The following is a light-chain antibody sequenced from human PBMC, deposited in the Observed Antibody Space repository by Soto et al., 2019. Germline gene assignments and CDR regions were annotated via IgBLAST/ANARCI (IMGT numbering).Light chain of an antibody. V-gene: IGKV1-39*01. Sequence: DIQMTQSLSSLSASVGDRVTITCRASQSISSYLNWYQQKPGKAPKLLIYAASSLQSGVPSRFSGSGSGTDFTLTISSLQPEDFATYYCQQSYSTPPSFGQGTKLEIK. CDR3: QQSYSTPPS. J-gene: IGKJ2*01. CDR2: AAS. CDR1: QSISSY.